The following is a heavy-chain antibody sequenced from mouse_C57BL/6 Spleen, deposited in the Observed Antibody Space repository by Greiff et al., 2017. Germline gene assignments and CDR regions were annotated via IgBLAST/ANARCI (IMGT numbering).Heavy chain of an antibody. D-gene: IGHD1-1*01. Sequence: VKLMESGPGLVQPSQSLSITCTVSGFSLPSYGVHWVRQSPGKGLEWLVVIWSGGSTDYNAAFISRLSISKDNSKSQVFFKMNSLQADDTVIYYCARNQYYYGSSYCYAMDYWGQGTSVTVSS. V-gene: IGHV2-2*01. CDR2: IWSGGST. CDR3: ARNQYYYGSSYCYAMDY. J-gene: IGHJ4*01. CDR1: GFSLPSYG.